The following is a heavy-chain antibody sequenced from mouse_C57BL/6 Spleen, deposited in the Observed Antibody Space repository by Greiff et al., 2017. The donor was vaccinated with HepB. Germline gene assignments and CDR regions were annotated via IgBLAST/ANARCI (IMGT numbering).Heavy chain of an antibody. CDR2: IYPGDGDT. CDR3: AATAQATAWFAY. V-gene: IGHV1-82*01. D-gene: IGHD3-2*02. J-gene: IGHJ3*01. Sequence: QVQLQQSGPELVKPGASVKISCKASGYAFSSSWMNWVKQRPGKGLEWIGRIYPGDGDTNYKWKFKGKATLTADKSSRTADMQLSSLTSEDAAAYFCAATAQATAWFAYWGQGTLVTVSA. CDR1: GYAFSSSW.